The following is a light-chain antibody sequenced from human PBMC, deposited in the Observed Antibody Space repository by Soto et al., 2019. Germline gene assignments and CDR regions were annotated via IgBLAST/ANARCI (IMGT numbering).Light chain of an antibody. Sequence: EIVMTQSPATLSVSPGERVTLSCRASQSVSTNLAWYQQKPGQAPRLLIYGASTRATGFPARFSGSGSGTEFTLTISSLQSEDFAVYCCQQYNNWPPRSTFGQGTKLEIK. J-gene: IGKJ2*01. CDR3: QQYNNWPPRST. CDR2: GAS. CDR1: QSVSTN. V-gene: IGKV3-15*01.